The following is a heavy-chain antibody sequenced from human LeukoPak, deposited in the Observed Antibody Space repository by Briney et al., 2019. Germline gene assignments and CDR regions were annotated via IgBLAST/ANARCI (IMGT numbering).Heavy chain of an antibody. J-gene: IGHJ4*02. D-gene: IGHD3-22*01. Sequence: PGGALRLSCAASEFTFSSFAMSWVRQAPGKGPEWVSRVSSSGGSTYYADSMKGRFSISRDNSKYTLYLQMNSLRAEDTAVYYCARDSSGFGSFDYWGRGTLVSVSS. CDR2: VSSSGGST. CDR1: EFTFSSFA. CDR3: ARDSSGFGSFDY. V-gene: IGHV3-23*01.